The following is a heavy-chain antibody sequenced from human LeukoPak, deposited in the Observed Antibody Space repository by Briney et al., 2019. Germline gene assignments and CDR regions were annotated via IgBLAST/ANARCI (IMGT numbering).Heavy chain of an antibody. V-gene: IGHV4-4*07. Sequence: SETLSLTCSVSGGSISSYYWSWIRQPAGKGLEWIGRIYTSGSTNYNPSLKSRVTMSVDTSKNQFSLKLSSVTAADTAVYYCARGWGWNYSSYYYYMDVWGKGTTVTVSS. J-gene: IGHJ6*03. D-gene: IGHD1-7*01. CDR1: GGSISSYY. CDR3: ARGWGWNYSSYYYYMDV. CDR2: IYTSGST.